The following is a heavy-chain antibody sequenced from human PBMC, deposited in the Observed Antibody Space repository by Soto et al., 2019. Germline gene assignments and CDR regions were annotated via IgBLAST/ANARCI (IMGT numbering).Heavy chain of an antibody. CDR2: IGYDGSNK. D-gene: IGHD3-22*01. CDR3: ARGPRITMIVVVPPPHFDY. CDR1: GFTFSSYG. J-gene: IGHJ4*02. Sequence: GGSLRLSCAASGFTFSSYGIHWVRQAPGKGLEWVAVIGYDGSNKYYGDSVKGRFTISRDNSKNTLYLQMNSLRAEDTAVYYCARGPRITMIVVVPPPHFDYWGQGTLVTVSS. V-gene: IGHV3-33*01.